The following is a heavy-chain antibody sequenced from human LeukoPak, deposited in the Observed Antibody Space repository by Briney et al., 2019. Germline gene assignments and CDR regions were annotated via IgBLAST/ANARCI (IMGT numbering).Heavy chain of an antibody. CDR3: AKGMGGWYEANAFDY. V-gene: IGHV3-23*01. CDR2: ISSTGGTT. D-gene: IGHD6-19*01. Sequence: GGSLRLSCAASGITFSSYGMSWVRQAPGKGLEWVSSISSTGGTTYYADSVKGRFTISRDNSKNTLYLQMNSLRAEDTAVYYCAKGMGGWYEANAFDYWGQGTLVTVSS. J-gene: IGHJ4*02. CDR1: GITFSSYG.